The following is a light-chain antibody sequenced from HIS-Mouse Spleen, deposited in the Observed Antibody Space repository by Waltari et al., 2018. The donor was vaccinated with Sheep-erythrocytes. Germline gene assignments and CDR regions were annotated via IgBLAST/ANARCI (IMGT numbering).Light chain of an antibody. V-gene: IGLV2-11*01. CDR1: SSDVGGYNY. J-gene: IGLJ1*01. CDR2: DVS. Sequence: QSALTQPRSVSGSPGQSVTISCTGTSSDVGGYNYVSWYQQHPGKAPKLMFYDVSKRPSGSPDRFSGSKSGNTASLTISGLQAEDEADYYCCSYAGSYNHVFATGTKVTVL. CDR3: CSYAGSYNHV.